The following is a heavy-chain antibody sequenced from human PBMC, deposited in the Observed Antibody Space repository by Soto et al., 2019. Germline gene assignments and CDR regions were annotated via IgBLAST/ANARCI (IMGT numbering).Heavy chain of an antibody. CDR3: AKASAVITSRFFDY. CDR1: GFIFSSYG. V-gene: IGHV3-30*18. D-gene: IGHD3-16*02. Sequence: GGSLRLSCAASGFIFSSYGMIWVRQAPGKGLEWVAVVSYHGVDKFYADSLKARFTISRDNSKNTLYLQMNSLRTEDSAIYYCAKASAVITSRFFDYWGHGALVTVSS. J-gene: IGHJ4*01. CDR2: VSYHGVDK.